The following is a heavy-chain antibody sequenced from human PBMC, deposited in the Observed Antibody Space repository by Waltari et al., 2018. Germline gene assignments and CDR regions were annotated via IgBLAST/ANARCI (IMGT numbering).Heavy chain of an antibody. CDR1: GGSFSGYY. D-gene: IGHD6-13*01. V-gene: IGHV4-34*01. J-gene: IGHJ4*02. CDR3: ARGRDGRSSSWPYFDY. Sequence: QVQLQQWGAGLLKPSETLSLTCAVYGGSFSGYYWSWIRQPPGKGLEWIGEINHSGSTNYNPSLKSRVTISVDTSKNQFSLKLSSVTAADTAVYYCARGRDGRSSSWPYFDYWGQGTLVTVSS. CDR2: INHSGST.